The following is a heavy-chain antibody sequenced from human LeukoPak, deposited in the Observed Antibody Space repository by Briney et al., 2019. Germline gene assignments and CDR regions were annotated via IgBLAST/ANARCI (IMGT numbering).Heavy chain of an antibody. D-gene: IGHD6-19*01. Sequence: SETLSLTCTVSGGSISSTTYYWAWIRQPPGKGLEWIGSIYKTGSTYYNPSLKNRVTISVGTSKNQFSLRLSSVTAADTAVYYCARVSGQFYFYYYMDVWGRGTTVTISS. V-gene: IGHV4-39*01. CDR1: GGSISSTTYY. CDR2: IYKTGST. CDR3: ARVSGQFYFYYYMDV. J-gene: IGHJ6*03.